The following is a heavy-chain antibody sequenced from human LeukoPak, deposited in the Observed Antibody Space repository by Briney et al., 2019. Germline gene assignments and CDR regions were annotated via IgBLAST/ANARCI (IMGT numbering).Heavy chain of an antibody. Sequence: PGGSLSLSCVVSGLNFSNYWMHWVRQVPGKGLVWVSRIYIDGSNTNYADAVRGRFTTSRDNAKNTLYLQMNSLRADDTAVYYCASMGLYDSDPHYTECWGQATLVSVSS. CDR2: IYIDGSNT. CDR1: GLNFSNYW. CDR3: ASMGLYDSDPHYTEC. V-gene: IGHV3-74*01. D-gene: IGHD3-22*01. J-gene: IGHJ1*01.